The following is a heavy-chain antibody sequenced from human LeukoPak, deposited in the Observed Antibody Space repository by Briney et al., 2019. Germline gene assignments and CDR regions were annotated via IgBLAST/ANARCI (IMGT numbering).Heavy chain of an antibody. CDR2: ISGSGGST. CDR1: GLTFSSYA. CDR3: SKTPGVPVAGWNWYFDL. Sequence: PGGSLRLSCAASGLTFSSYAMHWVRQTPGKGLEWVSAISGSGGSTQYADSVRGRFIISRDNSKNTLWLQMNSLGAEDTAIYYCSKTPGVPVAGWNWYFDLWGRGTLVTVSS. J-gene: IGHJ2*01. V-gene: IGHV3-23*01. D-gene: IGHD6-19*01.